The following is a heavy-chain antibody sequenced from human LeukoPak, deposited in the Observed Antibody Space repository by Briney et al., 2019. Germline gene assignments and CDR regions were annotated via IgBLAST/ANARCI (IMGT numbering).Heavy chain of an antibody. D-gene: IGHD6-13*01. CDR2: IYSTGRT. J-gene: IGHJ4*02. V-gene: IGHV4-4*07. CDR1: GGSISSYY. CDR3: ARKIASAGTAGFDC. Sequence: SETLSLTCTVSGGSISSYYWSWIRQPAGKGLECIGCIYSTGRTNYHPSLKSRVTMSVDTSKNQFSLRLRSLAAADTAVFYCARKIASAGTAGFDCWGQGALVTVSS.